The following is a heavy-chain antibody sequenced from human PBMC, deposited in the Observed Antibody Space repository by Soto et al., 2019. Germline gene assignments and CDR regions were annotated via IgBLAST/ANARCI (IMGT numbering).Heavy chain of an antibody. J-gene: IGHJ5*02. CDR3: AKDIEYYYDSSGYDA. CDR2: ISWDGGST. V-gene: IGHV3-43*01. Sequence: LRLSCAASGFTFDDYTMHWVRQAPGKGLEWVSLISWDGGSTYCADSVKGRFTISRDNSKNSLYLQMNSLRTEDTALYYCAKDIEYYYDSSGYDAWGQGTLVTVPS. D-gene: IGHD3-22*01. CDR1: GFTFDDYT.